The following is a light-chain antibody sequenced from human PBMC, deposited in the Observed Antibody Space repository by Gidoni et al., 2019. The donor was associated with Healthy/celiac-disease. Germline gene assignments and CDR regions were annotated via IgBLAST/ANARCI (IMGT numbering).Light chain of an antibody. CDR1: QSISSW. V-gene: IGKV1-5*01. Sequence: DIQMTQSPSTLSASVGDRVTITCRASQSISSWLAWYQQKPGKAPKLLIYDASSLESGVPSRCSGSGSGTEFTLTISSLQPDDFATYYCQQYNSYSSGTFGQGTKVEIK. CDR3: QQYNSYSSGT. CDR2: DAS. J-gene: IGKJ1*01.